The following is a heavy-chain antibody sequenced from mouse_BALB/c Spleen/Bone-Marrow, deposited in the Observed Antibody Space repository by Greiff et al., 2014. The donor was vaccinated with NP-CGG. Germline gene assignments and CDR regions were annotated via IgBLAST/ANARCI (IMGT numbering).Heavy chain of an antibody. V-gene: IGHV14-3*02. J-gene: IGHJ2*01. CDR1: GFDIKDTY. Sequence: VQLQQSGAELVKPGASVKLSCTTSGFDIKDTYMNWVKKRPEQGLEWIGRIDPANGNTKYDPKFQGKATITADTSSNTVHLQVNSLTSEDTAVYDCARGTYGLDSWGQGTTLTVSS. CDR2: IDPANGNT. CDR3: ARGTYGLDS. D-gene: IGHD1-2*01.